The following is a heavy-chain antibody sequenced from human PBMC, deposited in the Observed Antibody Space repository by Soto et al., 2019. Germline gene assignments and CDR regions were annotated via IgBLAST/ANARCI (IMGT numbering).Heavy chain of an antibody. CDR2: INPSGGST. CDR1: GYTFTSYY. V-gene: IGHV1-46*01. J-gene: IGHJ4*02. D-gene: IGHD3-22*01. CDR3: ARGGSVHYYDSSGYYHSLPGLDY. Sequence: GASVKVSCKASGYTFTSYYMHWVRQAPGQGLEWMGIINPSGGSTSYAQKFQGRVTMTRDTSTSTVYMELSSLRSEDTAVYYCARGGSVHYYDSSGYYHSLPGLDYWGQGTLVTVSS.